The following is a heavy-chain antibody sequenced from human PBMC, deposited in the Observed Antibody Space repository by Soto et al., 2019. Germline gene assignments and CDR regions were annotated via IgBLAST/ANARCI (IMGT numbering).Heavy chain of an antibody. CDR3: TRYDLIWSYGFFFNLPAIPALHTPSLDS. D-gene: IGHD1-26*01. CDR2: IVSSSRTI. J-gene: IGHJ5*01. V-gene: IGHV3-48*02. Sequence: QAPGKGLEWVSYIVSSSRTIYYSDSVKGRFTISRDNATTSLYLQMDSLRDEDTAVYDCTRYDLIWSYGFFFNLPAIPALHTPSLDS.